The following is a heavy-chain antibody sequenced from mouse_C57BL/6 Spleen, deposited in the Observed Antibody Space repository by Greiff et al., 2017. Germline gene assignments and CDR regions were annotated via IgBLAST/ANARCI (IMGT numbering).Heavy chain of an antibody. CDR3: ARIRDAMDY. Sequence: VQLQQSGPELVKPGASVKISCKASGYTFTDYYMNWVKQSHGKSLEWIGDIIPNNGGTSYNQQFKGKATLTVDKSSSTAYLELRSLTSEDSAVYYCARIRDAMDYWGQGTSVTVSS. J-gene: IGHJ4*01. CDR1: GYTFTDYY. D-gene: IGHD3-3*01. V-gene: IGHV1-26*01. CDR2: IIPNNGGT.